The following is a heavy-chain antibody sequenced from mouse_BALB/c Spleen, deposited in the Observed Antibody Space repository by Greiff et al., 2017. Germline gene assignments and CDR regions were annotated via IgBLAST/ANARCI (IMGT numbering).Heavy chain of an antibody. D-gene: IGHD2-1*01. V-gene: IGHV7-3*02. CDR3: ARAYGNMDY. CDR2: IRNKANGYTT. Sequence: EVKLVESGGGLVQPGGSLRLSCATSGFTFTDYYMSWVRQPPGKALEWLGFIRNKANGYTTEYSASVKGRFTISRDNSQSILYLQMNTLRAEDSATYYCARAYGNMDYWGQGTSVTVSS. J-gene: IGHJ4*01. CDR1: GFTFTDYY.